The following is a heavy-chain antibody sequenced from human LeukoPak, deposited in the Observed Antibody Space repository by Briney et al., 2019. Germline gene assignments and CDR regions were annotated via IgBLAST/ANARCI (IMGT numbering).Heavy chain of an antibody. CDR1: GYTFATYL. V-gene: IGHV1-18*01. D-gene: IGHD3-22*01. J-gene: IGHJ5*01. Sequence: ASVKVSCKASGYTFATYLISWVRQAPGQGLEWMGRISAQSGNTNYAQNVQGRASLATDAATGTAYMELRSQRFDDTAIYYCARSDYYDSSGYDSWGQGTLVTVSS. CDR2: ISAQSGNT. CDR3: ARSDYYDSSGYDS.